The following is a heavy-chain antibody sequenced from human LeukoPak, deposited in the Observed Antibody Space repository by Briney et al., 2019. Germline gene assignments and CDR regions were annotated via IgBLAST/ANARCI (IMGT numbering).Heavy chain of an antibody. V-gene: IGHV3-53*01. CDR2: IYIGSRT. J-gene: IGHJ6*02. CDR1: GFTVSGNY. Sequence: GGSLRLSCAASGFTVSGNYMSWVRLAPGKGLEWVSVIYIGSRTNYADSVRGRFTFSRDNSKNTLYLQMNSLRAEDTAVYYCARGRYEFSAGMDVWGQGTTVTVSS. D-gene: IGHD5-12*01. CDR3: ARGRYEFSAGMDV.